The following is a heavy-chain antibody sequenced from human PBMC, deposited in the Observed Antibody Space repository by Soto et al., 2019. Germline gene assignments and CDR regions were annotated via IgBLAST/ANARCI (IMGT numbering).Heavy chain of an antibody. CDR3: ARGSQLRYFDWLYDY. CDR1: GFTFSSYA. V-gene: IGHV3-30-3*01. D-gene: IGHD3-9*01. CDR2: ISYDGSNK. J-gene: IGHJ4*02. Sequence: QVQLVESGGGVVQPGRSLRLSCAASGFTFSSYAMHWVRQAPDKGLEWVAVISYDGSNKYYADSVKGRFTISRDNSKNTLYLQMNSLRAEDTAVYYCARGSQLRYFDWLYDYWGQGTLVTVSS.